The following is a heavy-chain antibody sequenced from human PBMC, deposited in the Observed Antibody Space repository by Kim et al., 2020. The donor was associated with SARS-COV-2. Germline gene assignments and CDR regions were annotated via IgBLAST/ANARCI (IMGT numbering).Heavy chain of an antibody. D-gene: IGHD6-13*01. CDR2: ISSSSSYT. CDR3: ARENTRGHIAAGVALRYFDL. J-gene: IGHJ2*01. Sequence: GGSLRLSCAASGFTFSDYYMSWIRQAPGKGLEWVSYISSSSSYTNYAESVKGRFTISRDNAKNSLYLQMNSLRAEDTAVYYCARENTRGHIAAGVALRYFDLWGRGTLVTVSS. CDR1: GFTFSDYY. V-gene: IGHV3-11*06.